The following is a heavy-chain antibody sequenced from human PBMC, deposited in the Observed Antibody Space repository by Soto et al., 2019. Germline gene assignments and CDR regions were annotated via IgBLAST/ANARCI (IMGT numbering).Heavy chain of an antibody. CDR3: AGDGFGELYGEYFQH. D-gene: IGHD3-10*01. CDR1: GYTFTSYG. Sequence: QVQLVQSGAEVKKPGASVKVSCKASGYTFTSYGISWVRQAPGQGLEWMGWISAYNGNTTYAQRLQGRVTMTTDTSTNPAYMELRRLRSDETAVYYCAGDGFGELYGEYFQHWGQGTLVTVSS. J-gene: IGHJ1*01. CDR2: ISAYNGNT. V-gene: IGHV1-18*01.